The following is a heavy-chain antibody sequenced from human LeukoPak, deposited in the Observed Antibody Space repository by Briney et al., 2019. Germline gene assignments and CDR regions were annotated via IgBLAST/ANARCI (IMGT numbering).Heavy chain of an antibody. Sequence: GGSLRLSCAASGFTFSSYWMSWVRQAPGKGLEWVANINQDGGEKYYVDSVKSRFTISRDNSKNTLYLQMNSLRAEDTAVYYCAKSIRYSNPWGQGTLVTVSS. D-gene: IGHD3-9*01. CDR1: GFTFSSYW. CDR3: AKSIRYSNP. CDR2: INQDGGEK. V-gene: IGHV3-7*03. J-gene: IGHJ5*02.